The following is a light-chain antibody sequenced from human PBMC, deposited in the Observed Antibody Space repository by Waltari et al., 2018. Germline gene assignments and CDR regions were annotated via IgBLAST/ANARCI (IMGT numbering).Light chain of an antibody. CDR1: RSDVGGYNS. CDR2: EVS. CDR3: SSYTSSSTRV. V-gene: IGLV2-14*01. Sequence: QSALTQPASVSGSPGQSITISCTGTRSDVGGYNSVSWYQQPPGKAPKLMIYEVSNRPSGVSNRFSGSKSGNTASLTISGLQAEDEADYYCSSYTSSSTRVFGGGTKLTVL. J-gene: IGLJ3*02.